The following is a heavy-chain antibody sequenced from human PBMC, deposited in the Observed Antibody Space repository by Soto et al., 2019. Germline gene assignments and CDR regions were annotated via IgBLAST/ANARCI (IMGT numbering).Heavy chain of an antibody. J-gene: IGHJ4*02. V-gene: IGHV5-51*01. CDR2: IYPGDSDT. CDR1: GYSFTSYW. D-gene: IGHD2-2*01. CDR3: ASGARYCSSTSCYSSCDY. Sequence: GESLKISCKGSGYSFTSYWIGWVRQMPGKGLEWMGIIYPGDSDTRYSPSFQGQVTISADKSISTAYLQWSSLKASDTAMYYCASGARYCSSTSCYSSCDYWGQGTLVTVSS.